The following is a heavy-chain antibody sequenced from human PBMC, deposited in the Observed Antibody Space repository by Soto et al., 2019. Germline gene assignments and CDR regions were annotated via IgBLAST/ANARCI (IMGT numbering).Heavy chain of an antibody. CDR1: GGSISSYY. J-gene: IGHJ1*01. Sequence: SETLSLTCTVSGGSISSYYWSWIRQPPGKGLEWIGYIYYSGSTNYNPSLKSRVTISVDTSKNQFSLNLSSVTAADTAVYYCARVTGRTNLIEWWGQGTLVTLS. CDR3: ARVTGRTNLIEW. CDR2: IYYSGST. V-gene: IGHV4-59*12. D-gene: IGHD3-3*01.